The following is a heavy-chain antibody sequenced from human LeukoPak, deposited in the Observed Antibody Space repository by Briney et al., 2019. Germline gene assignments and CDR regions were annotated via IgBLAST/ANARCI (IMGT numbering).Heavy chain of an antibody. D-gene: IGHD3-22*01. CDR2: MNPNSGNT. CDR3: ARPKSKYDSSGYYPLDY. Sequence: ASVKVSCKASGYTFTSNDINWVRQATGQGLAWMGWMNPNSGNTAYAQKFQGRVTMTRNTAISTAYMELSSLRSEDTAVYYCARPKSKYDSSGYYPLDYWGQGTLVTVSS. V-gene: IGHV1-8*01. J-gene: IGHJ4*02. CDR1: GYTFTSND.